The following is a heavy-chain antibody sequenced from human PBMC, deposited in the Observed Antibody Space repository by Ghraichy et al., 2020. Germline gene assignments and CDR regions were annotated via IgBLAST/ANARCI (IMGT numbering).Heavy chain of an antibody. CDR2: IIPIFGTA. Sequence: SLKVSCKASGGTFSSYAISWVRQAPGQGLEWMGGIIPIFGTANYAQKFQGRVTITADKSTSTAYMELSSLRSEDTAVYYCARDLTNYYYYGMDVWGQGTTVTVSS. J-gene: IGHJ6*02. CDR1: GGTFSSYA. V-gene: IGHV1-69*06. CDR3: ARDLTNYYYYGMDV. D-gene: IGHD3-9*01.